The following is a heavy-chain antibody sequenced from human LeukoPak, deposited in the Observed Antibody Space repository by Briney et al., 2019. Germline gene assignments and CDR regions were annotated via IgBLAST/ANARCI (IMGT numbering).Heavy chain of an antibody. V-gene: IGHV3-33*06. CDR2: IWADGSNK. D-gene: IGHD2-2*03. CDR3: AKDGGLWISAHWGDS. Sequence: EGSLRLSCAASGFIFSCCGLHWVRQAPGKGLEWVAVIWADGSNKYYADSVKGRFTISRDNSKNTLYLQMNSLRAEDTAVYYCAKDGGLWISAHWGDSWGRGTLVTVSS. CDR1: GFIFSCCG. J-gene: IGHJ4*02.